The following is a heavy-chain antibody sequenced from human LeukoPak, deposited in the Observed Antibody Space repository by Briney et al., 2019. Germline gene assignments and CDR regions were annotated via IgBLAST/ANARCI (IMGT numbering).Heavy chain of an antibody. CDR3: AKDLYPDHFNYGMDV. Sequence: GGSLRLSCAASGFTFSSYGMHWVRQAPGKGLEWVAFIRYDGSNKYYADSVKGRFTISRDNSKNTLYLQMNSPRAEDTAVYYCAKDLYPDHFNYGMDVWGQGTTVTVSS. D-gene: IGHD1-14*01. V-gene: IGHV3-30*02. CDR2: IRYDGSNK. J-gene: IGHJ6*02. CDR1: GFTFSSYG.